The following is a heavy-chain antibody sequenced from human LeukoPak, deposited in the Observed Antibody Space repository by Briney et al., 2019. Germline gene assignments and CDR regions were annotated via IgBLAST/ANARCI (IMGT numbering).Heavy chain of an antibody. CDR2: INHSGST. D-gene: IGHD3-10*01. V-gene: IGHV4-34*01. CDR3: ARGSSVWRGVAATSYYFDY. J-gene: IGHJ4*02. CDR1: GGSFSGYY. Sequence: PSETLSLTCAVYGGSFSGYYWSWIRQPPGKGLEWIGEINHSGSTNYNPSLKSRVTISVDTSKNQFSLKLSSVTAADTAVYYCARGSSVWRGVAATSYYFDYWGQGTLVTVSS.